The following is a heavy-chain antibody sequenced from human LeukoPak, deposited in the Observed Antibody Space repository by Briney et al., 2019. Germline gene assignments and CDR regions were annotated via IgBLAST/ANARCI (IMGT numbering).Heavy chain of an antibody. V-gene: IGHV3-21*01. Sequence: GRSLRLSCAASGFTFSSYSMNWVRQAPGKGLEWVSSISSSSSYIYYADSVKGRFTISRDNAKNSLYLQMNSLRAEDTAVYYCARISSGWYERSALFDYWGQGTLVTVSS. D-gene: IGHD6-19*01. CDR3: ARISSGWYERSALFDY. CDR1: GFTFSSYS. CDR2: ISSSSSYI. J-gene: IGHJ4*02.